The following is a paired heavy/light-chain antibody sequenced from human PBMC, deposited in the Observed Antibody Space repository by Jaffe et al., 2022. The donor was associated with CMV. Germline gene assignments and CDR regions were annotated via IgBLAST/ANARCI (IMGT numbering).Light chain of an antibody. CDR2: QAS. J-gene: IGKJ1*01. CDR3: QQYSGFSSWT. V-gene: IGKV1-5*03. Sequence: DIQMTQSPSTLSASVGARVTITCRASQNINIYLAWYQQRPGKPPKLLIYQASTLEGGVPSRFSGSGFGTEFTLTINGLQPDDFSTYYCQQYSGFSSWTFGQGTKVE. CDR1: QNINIY.
Heavy chain of an antibody. Sequence: QVTLRESGPALVKPTQTLTLTCTFSGFSLNTNAMCVSWIRQPPGKALEWLALIDWHDDKYYNTFLKTGLTISKDTSKNQVVLTMTNVDPVDTGTYYCARSVGYGNGKAAFDVWGQGTMVTVSS. V-gene: IGHV2-70*01. J-gene: IGHJ3*01. CDR3: ARSVGYGNGKAAFDV. CDR1: GFSLNTNAMC. CDR2: IDWHDDK. D-gene: IGHD2-15*01.